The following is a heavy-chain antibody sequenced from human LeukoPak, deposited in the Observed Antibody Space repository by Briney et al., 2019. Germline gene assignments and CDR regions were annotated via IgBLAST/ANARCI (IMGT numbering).Heavy chain of an antibody. Sequence: GGSLRLSCAASGFTFSSYAMHWVRQAPGKGLEWVAVISYDGSNKYYADSVKGRFTISRDNSKNTLYLQMNSLRAEDTAVYYCARGFGKLGRNPRAFDIWGQGTMVTVSS. CDR1: GFTFSSYA. J-gene: IGHJ3*02. V-gene: IGHV3-30*04. D-gene: IGHD7-27*01. CDR3: ARGFGKLGRNPRAFDI. CDR2: ISYDGSNK.